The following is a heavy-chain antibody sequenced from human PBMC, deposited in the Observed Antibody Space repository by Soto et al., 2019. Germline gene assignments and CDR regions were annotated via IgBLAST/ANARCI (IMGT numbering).Heavy chain of an antibody. J-gene: IGHJ4*02. CDR3: AKDLSTQRATIWGD. D-gene: IGHD1-26*01. CDR1: GFTFSSYG. CDR2: ISYDGSNK. V-gene: IGHV3-30*18. Sequence: QVQLVESGGGVVQPGRSLRLSCAASGFTFSSYGMHWVRQAPGKGLEWVAVISYDGSNKYYADSVKGRFTISRDNSKNTLYLQMNSPRAEDTAVYYCAKDLSTQRATIWGDWGQGTLVTVSS.